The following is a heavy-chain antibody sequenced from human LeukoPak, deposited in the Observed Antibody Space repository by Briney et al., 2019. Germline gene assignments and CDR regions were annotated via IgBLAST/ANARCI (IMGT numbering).Heavy chain of an antibody. CDR2: INHSGST. D-gene: IGHD6-13*01. V-gene: IGHV4-34*01. J-gene: IGHJ4*02. Sequence: SETLSLTCAVYGGSFSGYYWSWIRQSPGKGLEWIGEINHSGSTNYNPSLKSRVTIPVDTSKNQFSLKLSSVTAADTAVYYCASQTVRIAAAVHWGQGTLVTVSS. CDR3: ASQTVRIAAAVH. CDR1: GGSFSGYY.